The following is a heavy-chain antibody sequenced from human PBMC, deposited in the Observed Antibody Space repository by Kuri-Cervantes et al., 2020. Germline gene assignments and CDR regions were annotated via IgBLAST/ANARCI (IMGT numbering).Heavy chain of an antibody. CDR3: ARRYCSGGSCSARYGVDV. Sequence: ETLSLTCAASGFTFSSYGMNWVRQVPGKGLEWVTSISPRSDLKYYADSVKGRSTISRDNAKNALFLQVNSLRAEDTAVYYCARRYCSGGSCSARYGVDVWGQGTTVTVSS. J-gene: IGHJ6*02. D-gene: IGHD2-15*01. V-gene: IGHV3-21*06. CDR1: GFTFSSYG. CDR2: ISPRSDLK.